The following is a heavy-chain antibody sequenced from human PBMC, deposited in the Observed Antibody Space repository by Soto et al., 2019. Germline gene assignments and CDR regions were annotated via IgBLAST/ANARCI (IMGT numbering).Heavy chain of an antibody. Sequence: QVQMQLSGPVLVRPSQPLSLTCDISWAGVASHSVNWDWLKQSPSRVLEWLGRTYYRSKWNNDCVVFGRRQIIINRDTSKNQFALHLNSVTLEVTAMSSCARLISNSCFTDWGQGTLVTVSS. J-gene: IGHJ4*02. D-gene: IGHD2-2*02. CDR3: ARLISNSCFTD. CDR1: WAGVASHSVN. V-gene: IGHV6-1*01. CDR2: TYYRSKWNN.